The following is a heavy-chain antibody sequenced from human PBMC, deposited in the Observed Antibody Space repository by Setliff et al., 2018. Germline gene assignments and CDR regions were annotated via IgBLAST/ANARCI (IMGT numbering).Heavy chain of an antibody. V-gene: IGHV4-4*02. D-gene: IGHD3-3*01. Sequence: ASETLSLTCAVSGGSISSSNWWSWVRQPPGKGLEWIGEIYHSGSTNYNPSLESRVTISVDKSKNQSSLKLSSVTAADTAVYYCARDLTYYDFWSGYYSPRAFDIWGQGTMVTVS. CDR3: ARDLTYYDFWSGYYSPRAFDI. CDR2: IYHSGST. CDR1: GGSISSSNW. J-gene: IGHJ3*02.